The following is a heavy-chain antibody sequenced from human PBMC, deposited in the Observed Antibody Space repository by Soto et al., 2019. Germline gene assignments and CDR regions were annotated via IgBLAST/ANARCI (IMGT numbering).Heavy chain of an antibody. D-gene: IGHD6-13*01. J-gene: IGHJ3*02. Sequence: SETLSLTCAVYGGSFSGYYWSWIRQPPGKGLEWIGEINHSGSTNYNPSLKSRVTISVDTSKNQFSLKLSSVTAADTAVYYCARGEHSSSWYRSSAGMDIWGQGTMVTVSS. CDR3: ARGEHSSSWYRSSAGMDI. CDR1: GGSFSGYY. V-gene: IGHV4-34*01. CDR2: INHSGST.